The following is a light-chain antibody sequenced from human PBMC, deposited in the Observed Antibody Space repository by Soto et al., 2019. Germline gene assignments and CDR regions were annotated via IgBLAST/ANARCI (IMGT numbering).Light chain of an antibody. V-gene: IGKV3-15*01. J-gene: IGKJ2*01. Sequence: EIVMTQSPATLSVSPGERATLSCRASQSISTELAWYQQKPGQPPRLLIYSASTRATGVPARFTGSVSGSEFNLTISGLQSEDFAVYYCQQGHNWPLTFGQGTRLEI. CDR3: QQGHNWPLT. CDR1: QSISTE. CDR2: SAS.